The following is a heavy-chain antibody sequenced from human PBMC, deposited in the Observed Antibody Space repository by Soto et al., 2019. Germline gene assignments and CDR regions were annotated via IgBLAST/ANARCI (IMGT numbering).Heavy chain of an antibody. CDR2: ISGSGGST. D-gene: IGHD3-10*01. J-gene: IGHJ4*02. CDR1: GFTFSSYA. V-gene: IGHV3-23*01. Sequence: GGSLRLSCAASGFTFSSYAMSWVRQAPGKGLEWVSAISGSGGSTYYADSVKGRFTISRDNSKNTLYLQMNSLRAEDTAVYYCAKDYESWGGSGSYYNFDYWGQGTLVTVSS. CDR3: AKDYESWGGSGSYYNFDY.